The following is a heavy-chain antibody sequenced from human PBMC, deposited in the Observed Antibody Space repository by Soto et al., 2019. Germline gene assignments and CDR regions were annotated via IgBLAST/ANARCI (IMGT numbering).Heavy chain of an antibody. Sequence: GGFLRLSCAASGFTFSSYGMHWVRQAPGKGLAWVAVIWYDGSNKYYADSVKGRFTISRDNSKNTLYLQMNSLRAEDTAVYYCASGKGSGSYQYFDYWGQGTLVTVSS. D-gene: IGHD1-26*01. CDR2: IWYDGSNK. J-gene: IGHJ4*02. CDR1: GFTFSSYG. CDR3: ASGKGSGSYQYFDY. V-gene: IGHV3-33*01.